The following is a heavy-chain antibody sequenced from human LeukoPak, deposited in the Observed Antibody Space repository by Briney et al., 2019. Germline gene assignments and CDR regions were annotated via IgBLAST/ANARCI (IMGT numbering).Heavy chain of an antibody. V-gene: IGHV4-61*02. Sequence: SQTLSLTCTVSGGSISSGSYYWSWIRQPAGKGLEWIGRIYTSGSTNYNPSLKSRVTMSVDTSKNQFSLKLSSVTAADTAVYYCARDYGGVLQDWGQGTLVTVSS. CDR1: GGSISSGSYY. J-gene: IGHJ4*02. CDR2: IYTSGST. D-gene: IGHD4-23*01. CDR3: ARDYGGVLQD.